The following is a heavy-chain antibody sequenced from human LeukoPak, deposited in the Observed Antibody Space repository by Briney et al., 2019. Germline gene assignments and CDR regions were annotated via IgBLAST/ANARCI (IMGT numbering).Heavy chain of an antibody. CDR3: AKREPSGYSSY. D-gene: IGHD6-13*01. J-gene: IGHJ4*02. V-gene: IGHV3-23*01. CDR2: ISGSASRT. Sequence: GGSLRLSCAASGFSFSSSAMTWVRQAPGKGLEWVSGISGSASRTDYADSVKGRFTIYRDSSKNTLYLQMNSLRAEDTAFYYCAKREPSGYSSYWGQGTLVTVSS. CDR1: GFSFSSSA.